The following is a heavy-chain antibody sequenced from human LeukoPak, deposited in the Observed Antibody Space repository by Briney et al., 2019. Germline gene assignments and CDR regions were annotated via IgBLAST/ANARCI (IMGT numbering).Heavy chain of an antibody. J-gene: IGHJ4*02. V-gene: IGHV4-38-2*01. D-gene: IGHD1-1*01. CDR1: GYSISSGYY. CDR3: ARLGRPYYFDY. Sequence: SETLSLTCAVSGYSISSGYYWGWIRQPPGRGLEWIGSIYHSGSTYYNPSLKSRVTISVDTSKNQFSLKLSSVTAADTAVYYCARLGRPYYFDYWGQGTLVTVSS. CDR2: IYHSGST.